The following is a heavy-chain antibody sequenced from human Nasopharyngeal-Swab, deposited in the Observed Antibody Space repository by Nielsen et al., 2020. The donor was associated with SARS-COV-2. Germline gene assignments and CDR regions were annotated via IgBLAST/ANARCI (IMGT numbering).Heavy chain of an antibody. CDR1: GYTFTSYA. D-gene: IGHD5-18*01. CDR3: ARTPVTYYYYGMDV. CDR2: INTNTGNP. J-gene: IGHJ6*02. V-gene: IGHV7-4-1*02. Sequence: ASVKVSCKASGYTFTSYAMNWVRQAPGQGLEWMGWINTNTGNPTYAQGFTGRSVFSLDTSVSTAYLQISSLKAEDTAVYYCARTPVTYYYYGMDVWGQGTTVTVSS.